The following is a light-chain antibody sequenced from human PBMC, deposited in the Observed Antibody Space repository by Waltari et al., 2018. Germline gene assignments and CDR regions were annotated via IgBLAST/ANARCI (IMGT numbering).Light chain of an antibody. CDR3: SSYRKSSTAGGV. J-gene: IGLJ1*01. CDR1: SSDVGGYNY. CDR2: DVT. V-gene: IGLV2-14*03. Sequence: QSALTQPASVSGSPGQSITISCTGTSSDVGGYNYVSWYQKHPGKAPKLMIYDVTNRASGVSSRFTGSKSGNTASLTISGLQTDDEADYYCSSYRKSSTAGGVFGTGTKVTVL.